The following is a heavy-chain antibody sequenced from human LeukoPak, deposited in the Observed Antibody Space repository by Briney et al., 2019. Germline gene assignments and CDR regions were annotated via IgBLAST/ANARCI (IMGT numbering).Heavy chain of an antibody. CDR2: ISYDGSNK. CDR3: AKPGAYYDSSGFPDY. V-gene: IGHV3-30*18. J-gene: IGHJ4*02. CDR1: GFTFSSYG. D-gene: IGHD3-22*01. Sequence: PGRSLRLSCAASGFTFSSYGMHWVRQAPGKGLEWVAVISYDGSNKYYADSVKGRFTISRDNSKNTLYLQMNSLRAEDTAVYYCAKPGAYYDSSGFPDYWGQGTLVTVSS.